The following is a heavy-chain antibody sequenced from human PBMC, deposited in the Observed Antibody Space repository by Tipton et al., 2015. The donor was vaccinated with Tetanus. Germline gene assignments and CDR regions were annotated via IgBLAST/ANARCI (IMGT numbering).Heavy chain of an antibody. CDR3: ARENYYDSSGYERYFDY. J-gene: IGHJ4*02. D-gene: IGHD3-22*01. Sequence: GLVKPSETLSLTCTVSGGSISSYYWSWIRQPPGKGLEWIGYIYYSGSTNYNPSLKSRVTISVDTSKNQFSLKLSSVTAADTAVYYCARENYYDSSGYERYFDYWGQGTLVTVSS. V-gene: IGHV4-59*01. CDR1: GGSISSYY. CDR2: IYYSGST.